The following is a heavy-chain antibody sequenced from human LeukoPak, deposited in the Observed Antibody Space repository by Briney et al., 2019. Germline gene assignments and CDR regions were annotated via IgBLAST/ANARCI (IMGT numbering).Heavy chain of an antibody. CDR2: INPNSGGT. CDR3: ARDIRRIAAAGYYFDY. CDR1: GYTFTGYY. Sequence: ASVKVSCKASGYTFTGYYMRWVRQAPGQGLEWMGWINPNSGGTNYAQKFQGRVTMTRDTSISTAYMELSRLRSDDTAVYYCARDIRRIAAAGYYFDYWGQGTLVTVSS. V-gene: IGHV1-2*02. J-gene: IGHJ4*02. D-gene: IGHD6-13*01.